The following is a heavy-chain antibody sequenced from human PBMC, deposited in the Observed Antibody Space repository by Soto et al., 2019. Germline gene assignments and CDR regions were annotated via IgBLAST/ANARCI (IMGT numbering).Heavy chain of an antibody. V-gene: IGHV5-10-1*01. CDR2: IDPSDSYT. D-gene: IGHD1-26*01. Sequence: GESLKISCKGSGYSFTIYWISWVRQMPGKGLEWMGRIDPSDSYTNYSPSFQGHVTISADKSISTAYLQWSSLKASDTAMYYCAXLPHSGSYSYYYYRMDVWGQGTTVTVSS. CDR1: GYSFTIYW. CDR3: AXLPHSGSYSYYYYRMDV. J-gene: IGHJ6*02.